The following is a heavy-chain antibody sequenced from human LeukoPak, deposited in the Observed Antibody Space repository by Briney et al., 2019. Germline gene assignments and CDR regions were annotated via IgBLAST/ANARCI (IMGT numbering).Heavy chain of an antibody. CDR2: IYYSGST. CDR1: GGSISSSSYY. V-gene: IGHV4-39*01. J-gene: IGHJ3*02. Sequence: SETLSLTCTVSGGSISSSSYYWGWIRQPPGKGLEWIGSIYYSGSTYHNPSLKSRVTISVDTSKNQFSLKLSSVTAADTAVYYCARYCSSTSCPTILDAFDIWGQGTMVTVSS. D-gene: IGHD2-2*01. CDR3: ARYCSSTSCPTILDAFDI.